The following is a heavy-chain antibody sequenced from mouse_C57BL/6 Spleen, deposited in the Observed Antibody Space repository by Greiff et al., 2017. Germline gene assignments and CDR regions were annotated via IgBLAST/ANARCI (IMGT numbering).Heavy chain of an antibody. CDR3: ARSGTTVVVPYYFDY. J-gene: IGHJ2*01. Sequence: VQLKESGPELAKPGASVKISVKASGYSFTGYYINWGKQSPEKSLEWIGEINPRTGGTTYNQKFKAKATLTVDKSSSTAYMQLKSLTSEDSAVYYCARSGTTVVVPYYFDYWGQGTTLTVSS. D-gene: IGHD1-1*01. CDR2: INPRTGGT. V-gene: IGHV1-42*01. CDR1: GYSFTGYY.